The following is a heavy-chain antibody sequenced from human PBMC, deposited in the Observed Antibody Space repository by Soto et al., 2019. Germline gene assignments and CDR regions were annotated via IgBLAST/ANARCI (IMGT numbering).Heavy chain of an antibody. CDR1: GFSLSTTTVG. J-gene: IGHJ4*02. V-gene: IGHV2-70*11. CDR3: ARATYYYDSSGYAANYFDY. D-gene: IGHD3-22*01. Sequence: ASGPTLVNPTQTLTLTCTLSGFSLSTTTVGVAWIRQPPGKALEWLARIDWDDDKYYSTSLKTRLTISKDTSKNQVVLTMTNMDPVDTATYYCARATYYYDSSGYAANYFDYWGQGTLVTVSS. CDR2: IDWDDDK.